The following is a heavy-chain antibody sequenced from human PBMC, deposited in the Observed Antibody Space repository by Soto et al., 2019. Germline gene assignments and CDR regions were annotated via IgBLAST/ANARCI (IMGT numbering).Heavy chain of an antibody. V-gene: IGHV4-39*01. J-gene: IGHJ6*03. CDR2: IYYSGST. CDR3: ARSFMITFGGVIVPYYYYYMDV. D-gene: IGHD3-16*02. Sequence: SETLSLTCTVSGGSISSSSYYWGWIRQPPGKGLEWIGSIYYSGSTYYNPSLKSRVTISVDTSKNQFSLKLSSVTAADTAVYYCARSFMITFGGVIVPYYYYYMDVWGKGTTVTVSS. CDR1: GGSISSSSYY.